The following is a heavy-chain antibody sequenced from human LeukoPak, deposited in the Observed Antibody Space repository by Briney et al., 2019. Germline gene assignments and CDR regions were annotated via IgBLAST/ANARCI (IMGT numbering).Heavy chain of an antibody. Sequence: GGSLRLSCAASGFTFSSYAMSWVRQAPGKGLEWVSSISSSSSYIYYADSVKGRFTISRDNAKNSLYLQMNSLRAEDTAVYYCARAEEYSYHVDYWGQGTLVTVSS. D-gene: IGHD5-18*01. CDR1: GFTFSSYA. CDR3: ARAEEYSYHVDY. V-gene: IGHV3-21*01. CDR2: ISSSSSYI. J-gene: IGHJ4*02.